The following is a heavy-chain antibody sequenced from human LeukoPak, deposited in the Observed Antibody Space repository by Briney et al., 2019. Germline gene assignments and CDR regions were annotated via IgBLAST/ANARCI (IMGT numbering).Heavy chain of an antibody. Sequence: GESLKISCKASGYRFTDQWIGWVRQKPGKDLEWMGIIYPDGSHTVYSPSFQGQVTISVDRSITTAYLHWNSLRASDSATYHCAIHIVVVTTARDAFDIWGQGTVVTVSS. CDR2: IYPDGSHT. CDR3: AIHIVVVTTARDAFDI. J-gene: IGHJ3*02. CDR1: GYRFTDQW. D-gene: IGHD2-21*02. V-gene: IGHV5-51*01.